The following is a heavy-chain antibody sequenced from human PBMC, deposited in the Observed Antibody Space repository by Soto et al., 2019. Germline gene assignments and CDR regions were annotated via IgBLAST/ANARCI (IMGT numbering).Heavy chain of an antibody. CDR1: GFTFSGRS. V-gene: IGHV3-64D*08. Sequence: EVQVVESGGCLVQPGGSLRLSCSASGFTFSGRSMHWVSQAPGKGLEYVSGVSPNGNDKYYSDSVKGSFTISRDNSKNTLHLRMSSLKPEDTALFYCISGFYGLDVWRQGTTVTVSS. CDR3: ISGFYGLDV. D-gene: IGHD5-12*01. J-gene: IGHJ6*02. CDR2: VSPNGNDK.